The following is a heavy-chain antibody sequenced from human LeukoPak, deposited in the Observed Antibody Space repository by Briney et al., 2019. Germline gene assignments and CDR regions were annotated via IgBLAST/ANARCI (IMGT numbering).Heavy chain of an antibody. Sequence: GGSLRLSCAASGFTVSNNYMSWVRQAPGKGLEWVSVIYSGGSTYYADSVKGRFTISRDNSMNTLYLQINSLKPEDTAVYYCARDHGDYWGQGTLVTVPS. J-gene: IGHJ4*02. CDR1: GFTVSNNY. CDR3: ARDHGDY. V-gene: IGHV3-66*02. CDR2: IYSGGST. D-gene: IGHD1-14*01.